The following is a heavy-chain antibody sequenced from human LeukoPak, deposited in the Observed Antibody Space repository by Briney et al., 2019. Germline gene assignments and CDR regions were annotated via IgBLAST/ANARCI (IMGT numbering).Heavy chain of an antibody. V-gene: IGHV3-9*01. D-gene: IGHD6-19*01. CDR1: GFTFDDYA. J-gene: IGHJ4*02. CDR3: ARVRIAVAGQGDY. Sequence: GGSLRLSCAASGFTFDDYAMHWVRQAPGKGLEWVSGISWNCGSIGYADSVKGRFTISRDNAKNSLYLQMNSLRAEDTALYYCARVRIAVAGQGDYWGQGTLVTVSS. CDR2: ISWNCGSI.